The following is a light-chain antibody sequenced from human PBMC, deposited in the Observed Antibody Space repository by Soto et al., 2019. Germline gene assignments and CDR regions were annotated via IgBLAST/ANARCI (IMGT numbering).Light chain of an antibody. V-gene: IGKV3-15*01. Sequence: EIVMTQSPATLSLSPGERATLSCRASQSVSSNLAWYQQKPGQAPRLLIYGASTRATGIPARFSGSGSGTEFTPTIISRQSDDFSVYYCQQYHNWPPYTFGQGTQLEIK. CDR3: QQYHNWPPYT. CDR1: QSVSSN. CDR2: GAS. J-gene: IGKJ2*01.